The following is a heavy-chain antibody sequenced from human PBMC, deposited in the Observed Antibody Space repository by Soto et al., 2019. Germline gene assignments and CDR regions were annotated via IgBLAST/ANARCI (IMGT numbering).Heavy chain of an antibody. CDR3: ARGGLITSWFDP. V-gene: IGHV4-30-4*01. CDR1: GGSISSGDYY. J-gene: IGHJ5*02. Sequence: SETLSLTCTVSGGSISSGDYYWSWIRQPPGKGLEWIGYIYYSGSTYYNPSLKSRVTISVDTSKNQFSLKLSSVTAADTAVYYCARGGLITSWFDPWGQGTLVTVSS. CDR2: IYYSGST. D-gene: IGHD3-22*01.